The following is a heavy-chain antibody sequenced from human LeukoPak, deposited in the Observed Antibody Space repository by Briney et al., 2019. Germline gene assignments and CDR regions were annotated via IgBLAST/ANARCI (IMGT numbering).Heavy chain of an antibody. V-gene: IGHV1-24*01. J-gene: IGHJ4*02. Sequence: ASVKVSCKVSGYTLTAFSMHWVRQAPGKGLEWMGGFNPENGGTIYAQKFQGRVTMTEDTSTDTAYMELSSLRSEDTAVYYCATLIAATVEFDYWGQGTLVTVSS. CDR2: FNPENGGT. CDR3: ATLIAATVEFDY. D-gene: IGHD6-13*01. CDR1: GYTLTAFS.